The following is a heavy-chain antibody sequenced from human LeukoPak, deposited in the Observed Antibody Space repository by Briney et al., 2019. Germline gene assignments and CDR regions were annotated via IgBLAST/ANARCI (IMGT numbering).Heavy chain of an antibody. CDR2: IYYSGST. CDR3: ARDTAGKANGFDP. CDR1: GGSISSGGYY. V-gene: IGHV4-31*03. D-gene: IGHD2-21*02. Sequence: PSETLSLTCTVSGGSISSGGYYWSWIRQHPGKGLEWIGYIYYSGSTYYNPSLKSRVTISVDTSKNQFSLKLSSVTAADTAVYYCARDTAGKANGFDPWGQGTLVTVSS. J-gene: IGHJ5*02.